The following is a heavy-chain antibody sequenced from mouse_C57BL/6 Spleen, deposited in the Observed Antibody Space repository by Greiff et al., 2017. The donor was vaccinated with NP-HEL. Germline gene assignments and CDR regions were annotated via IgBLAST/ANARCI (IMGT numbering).Heavy chain of an antibody. CDR3: RFYYDYDVGYYYAMDY. D-gene: IGHD2-4*01. CDR1: YTFTDYYM. V-gene: IGHV1-83*01. CDR2: YPGSGNTY. Sequence: VQLQQSGPELVKPGASVKMSCKASGYTFTDYYMHWVKQKPGKGLEWIGEIYPGSGNTYYNEKFKGKATLTADTSSSTAYMQLSSLTSEDSAVYFCARFYYDYDVGYYYAMDYWGQGTSVTVSS. J-gene: IGHJ4*01.